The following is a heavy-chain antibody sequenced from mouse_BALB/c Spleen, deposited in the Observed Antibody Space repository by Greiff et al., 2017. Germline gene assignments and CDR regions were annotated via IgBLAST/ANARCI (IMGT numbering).Heavy chain of an antibody. D-gene: IGHD2-2*01. V-gene: IGHV5-6-4*01. CDR3: ARDYYGYEDWYFDV. Sequence: EVKVEESGGGLVKPGGSLKLSCAASGFTFSSYTMSWVRQTPEKRLEWVATISSGGSYTYYPDSVKGRFTISRDNAKNTLYLQMSSLRSEDTAMYYCARDYYGYEDWYFDVWGAGTTVTVSS. J-gene: IGHJ1*01. CDR1: GFTFSSYT. CDR2: ISSGGSYT.